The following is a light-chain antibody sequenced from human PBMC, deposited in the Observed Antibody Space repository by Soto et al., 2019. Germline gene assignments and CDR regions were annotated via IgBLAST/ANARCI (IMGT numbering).Light chain of an antibody. CDR1: QSISRW. CDR3: QQYNTYST. CDR2: DAS. Sequence: DTQMTQSPSTLSASVGDRVTITCRASQSISRWLAWYQQKPGKAPKALIYDASTLRSGVPSRFSGGGSGTEFTLTISSLQTDDFATYYCQQYNTYSTFGQGTRLDIX. J-gene: IGKJ5*01. V-gene: IGKV1-5*01.